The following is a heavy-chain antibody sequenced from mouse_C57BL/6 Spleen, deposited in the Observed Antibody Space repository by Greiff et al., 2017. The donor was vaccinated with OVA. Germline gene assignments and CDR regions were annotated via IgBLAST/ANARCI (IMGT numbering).Heavy chain of an antibody. CDR1: GYTFTGYW. Sequence: VQLQQSGAELMQPGDSVKLSCKATGYTFTGYWIEWVKQRPGHGLEWIGEIFPGSGSTTSNEKVKGKATFTADTSSNTAYMQLSSLTPEDSANEYCARRGCSQAWFAYWGQGTLVTVSS. D-gene: IGHD3-3*01. V-gene: IGHV1-9*01. CDR3: ARRGCSQAWFAY. J-gene: IGHJ3*01. CDR2: IFPGSGST.